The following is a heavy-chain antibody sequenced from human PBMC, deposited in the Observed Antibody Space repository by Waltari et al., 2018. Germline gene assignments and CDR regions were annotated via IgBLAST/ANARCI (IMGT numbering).Heavy chain of an antibody. CDR2: ISDDGSTK. CDR3: AREYVWGKYRSIGGFSY. J-gene: IGHJ4*02. D-gene: IGHD3-16*02. CDR1: GFPFNSYS. Sequence: QVQLVESGGGVVHPGWSLRISCAASGFPFNSYSMHWVRQAPGKGLEWVALISDDGSTKDFGDSVRGRFTVSRDNSKNTVYLQMNSLRSDDTAMYYCAREYVWGKYRSIGGFSYWGQGTLVTVSS. V-gene: IGHV3-30-3*01.